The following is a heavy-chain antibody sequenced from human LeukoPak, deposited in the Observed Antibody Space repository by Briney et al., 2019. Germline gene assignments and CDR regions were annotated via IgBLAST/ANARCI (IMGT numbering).Heavy chain of an antibody. J-gene: IGHJ1*01. Sequence: ASVKVSCKASGYTFNGYYMHWVRQAPGQGPEWMGWINPSSGGTNYAQKFQGGVTVTRDTSISTAYMELSGLTSDDTAVYYCARDHGTVPAANSPEHWGQGTLVTVSS. D-gene: IGHD2-2*01. V-gene: IGHV1-2*02. CDR3: ARDHGTVPAANSPEH. CDR2: INPSSGGT. CDR1: GYTFNGYY.